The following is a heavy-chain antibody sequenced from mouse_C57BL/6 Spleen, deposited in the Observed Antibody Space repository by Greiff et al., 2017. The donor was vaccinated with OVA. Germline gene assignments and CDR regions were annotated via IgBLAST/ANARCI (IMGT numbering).Heavy chain of an antibody. D-gene: IGHD2-1*01. J-gene: IGHJ3*01. CDR3: ARTAYGNYAWFAY. CDR2: INPNNGGT. Sequence: EVQLQQSGPELVKPGASVKISCKASGYTFTDYYMNWVKQSHGKSLEWIGDINPNNGGTSYNQKFKGKATLTVDKSSSTAYMELRSLTSEDPAVYYCARTAYGNYAWFAYWGQGTLVTVSA. CDR1: GYTFTDYY. V-gene: IGHV1-26*01.